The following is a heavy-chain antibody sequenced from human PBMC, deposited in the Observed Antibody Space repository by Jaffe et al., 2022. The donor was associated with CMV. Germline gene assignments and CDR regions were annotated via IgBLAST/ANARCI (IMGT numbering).Heavy chain of an antibody. Sequence: QVQLQQWGAGLLKPSETLSLTCAVYGGSFSGYYWSWIRQPPGKGLEWIGEINHSGSTNYNPSLKSRVTISVDTSKNQFSLKLSSVTAADTAVYYCARPGVPYSSGWLPGGRGAFDIWGQGTMVTVSS. V-gene: IGHV4-34*01. CDR2: INHSGST. CDR3: ARPGVPYSSGWLPGGRGAFDI. J-gene: IGHJ3*02. CDR1: GGSFSGYY. D-gene: IGHD6-19*01.